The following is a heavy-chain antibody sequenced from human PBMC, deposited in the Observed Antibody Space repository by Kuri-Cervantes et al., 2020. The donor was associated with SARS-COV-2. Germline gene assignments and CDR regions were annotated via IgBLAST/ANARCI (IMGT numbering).Heavy chain of an antibody. V-gene: IGHV3-9*01. Sequence: LSLTCAASGFTFDDYAMHWVRQAPGKGLEWVSGISWNSGSIGYADSVKGRFTISRDNAKNSLYLQMNSLRAEDTALYYCAKDIIAAAGMTIDYWGQGILVTVSS. CDR3: AKDIIAAAGMTIDY. J-gene: IGHJ4*02. CDR2: ISWNSGSI. CDR1: GFTFDDYA. D-gene: IGHD6-13*01.